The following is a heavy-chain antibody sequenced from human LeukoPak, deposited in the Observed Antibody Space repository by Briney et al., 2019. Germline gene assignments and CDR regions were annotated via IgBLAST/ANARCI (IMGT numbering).Heavy chain of an antibody. Sequence: SVKVSCKASAGTFSIYAISWVRQAPGQGLEWMGRIIPILGIANYAQKFQGRVTITADKSTSTAYMELSSLRSEDTAVYYCARGYGDYDFDYWGQGTLVTVSS. CDR3: ARGYGDYDFDY. CDR2: IIPILGIA. J-gene: IGHJ4*02. D-gene: IGHD4-17*01. V-gene: IGHV1-69*04. CDR1: AGTFSIYA.